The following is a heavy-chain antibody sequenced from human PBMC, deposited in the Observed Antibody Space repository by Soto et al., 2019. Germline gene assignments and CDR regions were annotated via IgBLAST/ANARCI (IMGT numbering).Heavy chain of an antibody. D-gene: IGHD2-2*01. J-gene: IGHJ1*01. CDR3: ARARLPYSSSTSCYGLTYLQH. CDR2: ISAYNGNT. V-gene: IGHV1-18*01. Sequence: ASVKVSCKASGYTFTSYGICWVRQAPGQGLEWMGWISAYNGNTNYAQKLQGRVTMTTDTSTSTAYMELRSLRSDDTAVYYCARARLPYSSSTSCYGLTYLQHWGQGTLVTVSS. CDR1: GYTFTSYG.